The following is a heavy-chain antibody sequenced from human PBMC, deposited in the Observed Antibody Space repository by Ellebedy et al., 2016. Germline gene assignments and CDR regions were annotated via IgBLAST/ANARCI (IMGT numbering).Heavy chain of an antibody. D-gene: IGHD5-18*01. V-gene: IGHV3-15*07. Sequence: GGSLRLSCAASGFTFSNAWMNWVRQAPGKGLEWVGRIKSKTDGGAADYAAPGKGRLTISRDDSKNTLYLQMNSLKTEDKAVYCCTTVYRYNYDSVWGQGTLVTVSS. CDR3: TTVYRYNYDSV. CDR1: GFTFSNAW. CDR2: IKSKTDGGAA. J-gene: IGHJ4*02.